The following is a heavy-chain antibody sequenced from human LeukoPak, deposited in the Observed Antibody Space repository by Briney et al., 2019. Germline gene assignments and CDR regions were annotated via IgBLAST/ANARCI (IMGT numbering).Heavy chain of an antibody. V-gene: IGHV3-23*01. CDR3: AKVPRIAAAGTGFDY. D-gene: IGHD6-13*01. J-gene: IGHJ4*02. CDR1: GFTFSSYA. Sequence: GGSLRPSCAASGFTFSSYAMSWVRQAPGKGLEWVSAISGSGGSTYYADSVKGRFTISRDNSKNTLYLQMNSLRAEDTAVYYCAKVPRIAAAGTGFDYWGQGTLVTVSS. CDR2: ISGSGGST.